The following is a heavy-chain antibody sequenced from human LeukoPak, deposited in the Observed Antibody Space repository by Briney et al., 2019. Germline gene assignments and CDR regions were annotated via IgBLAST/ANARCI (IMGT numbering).Heavy chain of an antibody. CDR1: GYTFTSYG. D-gene: IGHD2-2*01. CDR3: ATIGYCSSTSCPYYYYGMDV. J-gene: IGHJ6*04. Sequence: EASVKVSCKASGYTFTSYGISWVRQAPGQGLEWMGWISAYNGNTNYAQKLQGRVTMTTDTSTSTAYMELRSLRSDDTAVYYCATIGYCSSTSCPYYYYGMDVWGKGTTVIVSS. V-gene: IGHV1-18*04. CDR2: ISAYNGNT.